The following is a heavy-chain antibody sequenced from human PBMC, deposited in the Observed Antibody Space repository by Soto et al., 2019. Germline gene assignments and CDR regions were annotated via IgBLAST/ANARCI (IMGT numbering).Heavy chain of an antibody. CDR2: INHSGST. CDR3: ARGVTMRDAPDKDYFDS. Sequence: NPSETLSLTCAVYGGSFSGYYWSWIRQSPGKGLEWIGEINHSGSTNQDPSLKSRVTISVDTSKNQFSLKVRSVTAADTAVYYCARGVTMRDAPDKDYFDSCGHGTLVTVYS. J-gene: IGHJ4*01. V-gene: IGHV4-34*01. CDR1: GGSFSGYY. D-gene: IGHD3-22*01.